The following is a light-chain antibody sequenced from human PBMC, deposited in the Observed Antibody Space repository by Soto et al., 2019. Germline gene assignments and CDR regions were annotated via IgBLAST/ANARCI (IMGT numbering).Light chain of an antibody. V-gene: IGKV3-20*01. Sequence: EIVLTQSPGTLSLSPGERATLSCRASQSVSSSHLAWYQQKPGQAPRLLIYGASSRATGIPARFSGSESGTDFTLTISRLEPEDFAVYYCQQYGSSPQTFGQGTKVEIK. CDR1: QSVSSSH. CDR3: QQYGSSPQT. CDR2: GAS. J-gene: IGKJ1*01.